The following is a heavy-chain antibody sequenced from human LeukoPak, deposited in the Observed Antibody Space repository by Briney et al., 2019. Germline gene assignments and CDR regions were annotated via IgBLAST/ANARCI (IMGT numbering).Heavy chain of an antibody. CDR1: GGSFSGYY. J-gene: IGHJ6*04. Sequence: SEPLSLTCAVYGGSFSGYYWSWIRQPPGKGLEWIGEINHSGSTNYNPSLKSRVTISVDMSKNQFSLKLSSVTAADTAVYYCARRLAVASPGYYGLDVWGKGTTVTVSS. CDR3: ARRLAVASPGYYGLDV. V-gene: IGHV4-34*01. CDR2: INHSGST. D-gene: IGHD6-19*01.